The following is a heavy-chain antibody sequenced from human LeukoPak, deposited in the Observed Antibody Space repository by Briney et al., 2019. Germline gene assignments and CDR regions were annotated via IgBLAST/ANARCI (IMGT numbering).Heavy chain of an antibody. V-gene: IGHV4-59*08. CDR3: AYDYSNYGLQH. CDR2: IYYSGST. J-gene: IGHJ1*01. D-gene: IGHD4-11*01. Sequence: PSETLSLTCTVSGGSISSYYWSWIRQPPGKGLEWIGYIYYSGSTNYNPSLKSRVTISVDTSKNQFSLKLSSVTAADTAVYYCAYDYSNYGLQHWGQGTLVTVSS. CDR1: GGSISSYY.